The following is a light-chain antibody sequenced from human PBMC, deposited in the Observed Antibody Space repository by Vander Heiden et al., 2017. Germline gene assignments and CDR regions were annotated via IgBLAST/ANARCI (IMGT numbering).Light chain of an antibody. Sequence: QSVLTQPPSVSGAPGKRVTIACTGSSYKIGAGYDVHWYHQLPGTAPKLLIYGNSNRPSGVPDRFSGSKSGTSASLAITGLQAEDEADYYCQSYDSSLSGYVVFGGGTKLTVL. CDR3: QSYDSSLSGYVV. CDR1: SYKIGAGYD. J-gene: IGLJ2*01. V-gene: IGLV1-40*01. CDR2: GNS.